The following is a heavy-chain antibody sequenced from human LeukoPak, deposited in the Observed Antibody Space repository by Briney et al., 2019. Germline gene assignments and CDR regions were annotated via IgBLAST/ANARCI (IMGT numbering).Heavy chain of an antibody. Sequence: SETLSLTCTVSGVSISSYYWSWIRQPPGKGLEWIGYIYYSGSTSYNPSLKSRVTISVDTSKNQFSLKLSSVTAADTAVYYCARGGYSGYGNYWGQGTLVTVSS. CDR2: IYYSGST. V-gene: IGHV4-59*01. CDR1: GVSISSYY. D-gene: IGHD5-12*01. CDR3: ARGGYSGYGNY. J-gene: IGHJ4*02.